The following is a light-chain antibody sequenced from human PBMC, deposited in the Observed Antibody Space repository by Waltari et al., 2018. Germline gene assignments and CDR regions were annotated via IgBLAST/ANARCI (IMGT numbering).Light chain of an antibody. V-gene: IGLV6-57*01. Sequence: NFMLTPPPSVSASPGKTVTISSTPSRGSLASNQVPVYQHRPASSPTTLIYEDNQRPHGVTERLSGSIDSSSNSAALTISGLKTEDEADYYCQSYDSSNRVFGGGTKLTVL. J-gene: IGLJ2*01. CDR3: QSYDSSNRV. CDR2: EDN. CDR1: RGSLASNQ.